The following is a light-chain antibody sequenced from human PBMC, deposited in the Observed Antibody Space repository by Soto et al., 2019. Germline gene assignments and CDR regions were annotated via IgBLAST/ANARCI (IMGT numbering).Light chain of an antibody. CDR3: QQYGSSPPWT. V-gene: IGKV3-20*01. CDR1: QSVSSNF. CDR2: GAC. Sequence: EIVLTQSPGTLSLSPGERATLSCRASQSVSSNFLAWYQQKPGQAPRLLIYGACSRATGIPDRFSGSGSGTDFTLTISRLEPEDFAVYYCQQYGSSPPWTFGQGTKVEIK. J-gene: IGKJ1*01.